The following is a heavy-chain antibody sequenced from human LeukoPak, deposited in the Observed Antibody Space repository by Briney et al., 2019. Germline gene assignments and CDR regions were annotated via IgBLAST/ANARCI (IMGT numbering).Heavy chain of an antibody. J-gene: IGHJ1*01. CDR3: ATVQPSSNWYPQYFVH. CDR1: GGSISSSNYH. CDR2: ISYSGNT. Sequence: SETLSLTCTVSGGSISSSNYHWGWIRQPPGKGLDWIGSISYSGNTYYNPSLKSRVTISLDTSQNQFSLRLTSVTAADTAVYYCATVQPSSNWYPQYFVHWGQGTLGTVSS. D-gene: IGHD6-13*01. V-gene: IGHV4-39*07.